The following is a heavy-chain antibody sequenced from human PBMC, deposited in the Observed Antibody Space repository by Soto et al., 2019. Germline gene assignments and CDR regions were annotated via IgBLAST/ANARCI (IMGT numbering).Heavy chain of an antibody. V-gene: IGHV1-2*02. D-gene: IGHD2-15*01. J-gene: IGHJ4*02. CDR2: INPNSGGT. Sequence: ASVKVSCKASGYTFTGYYMHWVRQAPVQGLEWMGWINPNSGGTNYAQKFQGRVTMTRDTSISTAYMELSRLRSDDTAVYYCARVNVVVVAATREYYFDYWGQGTLVTVPQ. CDR1: GYTFTGYY. CDR3: ARVNVVVVAATREYYFDY.